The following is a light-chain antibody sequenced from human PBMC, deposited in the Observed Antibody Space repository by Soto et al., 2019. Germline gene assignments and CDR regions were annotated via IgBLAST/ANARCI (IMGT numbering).Light chain of an antibody. Sequence: DIQMTQSPSSLSASVGDRVTITCRASQSISNYLNWYQQKPGKAPKLLMYAASSLQSGVPSRFGGSGSGTDFTITISSLQPEDFATYYCQQSYSTPRTCGQGTKVEIK. CDR2: AAS. CDR3: QQSYSTPRT. J-gene: IGKJ1*01. CDR1: QSISNY. V-gene: IGKV1-39*01.